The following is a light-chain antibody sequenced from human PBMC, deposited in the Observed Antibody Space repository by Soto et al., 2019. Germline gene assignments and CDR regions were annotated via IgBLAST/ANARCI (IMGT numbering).Light chain of an antibody. CDR3: QQRSNWPRRT. J-gene: IGKJ1*01. V-gene: IGKV3-11*01. Sequence: EIVLTQSPATLSLSPGERATLSCRASQSVSSYLAWYQQKPGQAPRLLIYDASNRATGIPARFSGSGSGTDFTLTISSLEPEDFAVYDCQQRSNWPRRTFGRGTKVEIK. CDR1: QSVSSY. CDR2: DAS.